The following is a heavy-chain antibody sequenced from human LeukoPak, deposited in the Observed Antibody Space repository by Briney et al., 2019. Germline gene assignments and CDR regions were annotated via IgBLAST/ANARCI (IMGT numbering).Heavy chain of an antibody. D-gene: IGHD2-15*01. CDR1: GYTFTSNY. V-gene: IGHV1-46*01. J-gene: IGHJ5*02. CDR2: ISPSGGST. CDR3: ARNLAYCSGDSCYYIDP. Sequence: ASVKVSCKAFGYTFTSNYMHWVRQAPGQGPEWMGVISPSGGSTTYAQKFQGRVTMTTDTSTSTAYMELRSLRSDDTAVYYCARNLAYCSGDSCYYIDPWGQGTLVTVSS.